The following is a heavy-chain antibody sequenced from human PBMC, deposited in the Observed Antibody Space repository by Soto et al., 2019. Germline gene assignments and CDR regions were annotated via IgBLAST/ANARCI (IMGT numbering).Heavy chain of an antibody. V-gene: IGHV1-69*13. Sequence: SVKVSCKASGGTFSSYAISWVRQAPGQGLEWMGGIIPIFGTANYAQKFQGRVTITADESTSTAYMELSSLRSEDTAVYYCARVSTITIFGVAIPDALDIWGQGTMVTVS. CDR2: IIPIFGTA. J-gene: IGHJ3*02. CDR3: ARVSTITIFGVAIPDALDI. D-gene: IGHD3-3*01. CDR1: GGTFSSYA.